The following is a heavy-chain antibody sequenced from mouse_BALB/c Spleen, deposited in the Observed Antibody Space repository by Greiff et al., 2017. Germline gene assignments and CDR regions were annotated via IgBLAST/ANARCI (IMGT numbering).Heavy chain of an antibody. CDR2: INPSNGGT. CDR3: TRGYDYDGYAMDY. CDR1: GYTFTSYY. V-gene: IGHV1S81*02. D-gene: IGHD2-4*01. Sequence: QVQLQQSGAELVKPGASVKLSCKASGYTFTSYYMYWVKQRPGQGLEWIGEINPSNGGTNFNEKFKSKATLTVDKSSSTAYMQLSSLTSEDSAVYYCTRGYDYDGYAMDYWGQGTSVTVSS. J-gene: IGHJ4*01.